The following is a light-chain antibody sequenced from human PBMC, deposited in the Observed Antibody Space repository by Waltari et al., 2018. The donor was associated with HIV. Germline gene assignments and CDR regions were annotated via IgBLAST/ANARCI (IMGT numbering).Light chain of an antibody. CDR1: QSINNN. J-gene: IGKJ1*01. Sequence: ETVMTQSPATLSVSPGERATLSCRANQSINNNLAWYQQKPSQAPRLLIYGASTRATGFPARFSGSGSGTEFTLTISRLQSEDFAVYSCQQYNDWPLTFGQGTKVEIK. CDR2: GAS. V-gene: IGKV3-15*01. CDR3: QQYNDWPLT.